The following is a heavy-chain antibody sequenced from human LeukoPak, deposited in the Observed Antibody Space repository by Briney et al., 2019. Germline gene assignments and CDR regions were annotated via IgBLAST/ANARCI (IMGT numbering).Heavy chain of an antibody. CDR2: IYYSGST. CDR1: GGSISSYF. V-gene: IGHV4-59*05. Sequence: SETLSLTCTVSGGSISSYFWSWIRQPPGKGLEWIGSIYYSGSTYYNPSLKSRVTVSVDTSKNQFSLKLSSVTAADTAVYYCARRDGDYVWGSYLLDYWGQGTLVTVSS. CDR3: ARRDGDYVWGSYLLDY. D-gene: IGHD3-16*02. J-gene: IGHJ4*02.